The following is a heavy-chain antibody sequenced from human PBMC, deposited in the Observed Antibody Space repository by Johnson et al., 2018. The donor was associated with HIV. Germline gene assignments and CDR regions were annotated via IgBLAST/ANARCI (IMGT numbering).Heavy chain of an antibody. CDR1: GFTFDDYD. CDR3: TKMGALGAFDI. V-gene: IGHV3-20*04. J-gene: IGHJ3*02. D-gene: IGHD3-16*01. Sequence: VQLVESGGGVVRPGGSLRLSCAASGFTFDDYDMTWVRQGPGKGLEWVSGINWNGGSAGYAESVKGRFTISRDNAKRSLYLEMNSLRAEDTAVYYCTKMGALGAFDIWGQGTMVTVSS. CDR2: INWNGGSA.